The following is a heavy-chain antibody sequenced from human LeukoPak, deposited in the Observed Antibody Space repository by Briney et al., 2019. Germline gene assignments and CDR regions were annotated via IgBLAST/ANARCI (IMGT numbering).Heavy chain of an antibody. CDR2: IYHSGST. CDR1: GGSISSGGYS. CDR3: ARSITGTWPNFDY. Sequence: SQTLSLTCAVSGGSISSGGYSWSWIRQPAGKGLEWIGYIYHSGSTYYNPSLKSRVTISVDRSKNQFSLKLSSVTAADTAVYYCARSITGTWPNFDYWGQGTLVTVSS. V-gene: IGHV4-30-2*01. D-gene: IGHD1-7*01. J-gene: IGHJ4*02.